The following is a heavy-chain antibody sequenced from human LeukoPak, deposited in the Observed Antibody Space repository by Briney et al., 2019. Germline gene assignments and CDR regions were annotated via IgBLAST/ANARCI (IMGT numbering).Heavy chain of an antibody. CDR2: ISSSSSYI. CDR3: ARGSWSSFDY. V-gene: IGHV3-21*01. D-gene: IGHD2-15*01. J-gene: IGHJ4*02. Sequence: GGSLRLSCAASGFTFSSYSMNWARQAPGKGLEWVSSISSSSSYIYYADSVKGRFTISRDNAKNSLYLQMNSLRAEDTAVYYCARGSWSSFDYWGQGTLVTVSS. CDR1: GFTFSSYS.